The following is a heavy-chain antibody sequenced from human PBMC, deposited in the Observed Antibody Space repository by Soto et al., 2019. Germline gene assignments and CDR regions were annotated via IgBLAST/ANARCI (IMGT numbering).Heavy chain of an antibody. CDR3: ARVSWREKYGMDV. V-gene: IGHV3-7*03. CDR2: IKQDGSEK. J-gene: IGHJ6*02. CDR1: AFTFSESS. Sequence: PGASLRLSCSASAFTFSESSMTWVRQAPGKGLEWVANIKQDGSEKYYVDSVKGRFTISRDNAKNSLYLQMNRLRAEDTAVYYCARVSWREKYGMDVWGQGTTVTVSS. D-gene: IGHD3-22*01.